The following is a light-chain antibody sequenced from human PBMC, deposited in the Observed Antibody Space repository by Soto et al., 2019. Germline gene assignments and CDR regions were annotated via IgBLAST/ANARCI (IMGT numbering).Light chain of an antibody. J-gene: IGKJ4*01. CDR2: DAS. CDR1: QSVTNNY. V-gene: IGKV3-20*01. CDR3: QQCSHSPLT. Sequence: EIVLTQSPGTLSLSPGEIATLSCRASQSVTNNYLAWYQQKPGQAPRLLIYDASSRATGIPDRFSGSGSGTDFSLTISRLEPEDFAMYYCQQCSHSPLTFGGGTKVEIK.